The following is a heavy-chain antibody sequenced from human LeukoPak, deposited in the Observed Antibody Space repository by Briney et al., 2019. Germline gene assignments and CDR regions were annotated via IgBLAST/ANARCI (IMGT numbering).Heavy chain of an antibody. D-gene: IGHD2-21*01. CDR3: STEDKYCGGANCGKY. CDR2: IIPDSGGA. J-gene: IGHJ4*02. Sequence: ASVKVSCKASGYTFTGYYIHWVRQAPGQGLEWMGYIIPDSGGADYDQRFQGRVTMTRDKSISTVYMELSSLRSDDTAVYYCSTEDKYCGGANCGKYWGQGTLVTVSS. V-gene: IGHV1-2*02. CDR1: GYTFTGYY.